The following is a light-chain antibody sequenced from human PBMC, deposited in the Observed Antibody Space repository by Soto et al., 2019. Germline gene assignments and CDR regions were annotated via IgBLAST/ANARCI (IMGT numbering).Light chain of an antibody. J-gene: IGLJ2*01. CDR2: DVS. CDR3: SSYTSSSVV. V-gene: IGLV2-14*01. Sequence: QSALTQPDSVSGSPGQSITISCSGTSSDVGGYNYVSWYQQHPGKAPKLMIYDVSNRPSGVSNRFSGSKSGNMASLTISGVQSEDEADDYCSSYTSSSVVFGGGTKLTVL. CDR1: SSDVGGYNY.